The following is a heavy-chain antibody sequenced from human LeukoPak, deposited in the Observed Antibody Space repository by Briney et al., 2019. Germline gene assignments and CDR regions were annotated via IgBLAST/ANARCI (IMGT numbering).Heavy chain of an antibody. D-gene: IGHD3-16*02. J-gene: IGHJ5*02. Sequence: ASVKVSCKASGYTFTGYYMHWVRQAPGQGLEWMGWINPNSGGTNYAQKFQGSVTMTRDTSISTAYMELSRLRSDDTAVYYCARTYYDYVWGSYRFHWFDPWGQGTLVTVSS. CDR1: GYTFTGYY. CDR3: ARTYYDYVWGSYRFHWFDP. CDR2: INPNSGGT. V-gene: IGHV1-2*02.